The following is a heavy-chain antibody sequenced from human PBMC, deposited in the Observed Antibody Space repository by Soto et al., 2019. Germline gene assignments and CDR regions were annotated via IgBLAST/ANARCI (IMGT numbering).Heavy chain of an antibody. CDR1: GGSFRGYY. Sequence: QVQLQQWGAGLLKPSETLSLTCAVYGGSFRGYYWSWIRQPPGKGLEWMGEINHSGSTNYHPSLKSRVTISVDTSKNQFSLKLSSVTAADTAVYYCARVGITGTTFNDYWGQGTLVTVSS. V-gene: IGHV4-34*01. J-gene: IGHJ4*02. D-gene: IGHD1-7*01. CDR2: INHSGST. CDR3: ARVGITGTTFNDY.